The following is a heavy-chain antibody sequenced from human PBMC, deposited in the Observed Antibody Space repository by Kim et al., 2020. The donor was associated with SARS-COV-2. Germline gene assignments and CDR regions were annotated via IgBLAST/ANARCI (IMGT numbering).Heavy chain of an antibody. V-gene: IGHV1-69*01. Sequence: YAQKFQGRVTITADESTSTAYMELSSLRSEDTAVYYCARDHAGTTGWFDPWGQGTLVTVSS. CDR3: ARDHAGTTGWFDP. D-gene: IGHD1-7*01. J-gene: IGHJ5*02.